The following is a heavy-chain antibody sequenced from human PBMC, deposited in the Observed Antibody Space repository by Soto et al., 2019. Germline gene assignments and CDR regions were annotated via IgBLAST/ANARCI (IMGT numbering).Heavy chain of an antibody. V-gene: IGHV4-59*08. D-gene: IGHD2-2*01. J-gene: IGHJ5*02. CDR3: ARHQPAAILNWFDP. Sequence: QVQLQESGPGLVKPSETLSLTCTVSGGSISSYYWSWIRQPPGKGLEWIGYIYYSGSTNYNPSLKSRVTISVDTSKNQFSLKLSSVTAADTAVYYCARHQPAAILNWFDPWGQGTLVTVSS. CDR1: GGSISSYY. CDR2: IYYSGST.